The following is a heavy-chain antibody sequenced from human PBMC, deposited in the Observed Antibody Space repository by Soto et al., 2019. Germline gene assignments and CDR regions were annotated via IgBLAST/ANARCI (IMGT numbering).Heavy chain of an antibody. D-gene: IGHD3-3*01. Sequence: EVQLVESGGGLIQPGGSLRLSCAASGFTVSSNYITWVRQAPGKGLEWVSVIYSGGSTYYADSVKGRFTISRDNSKNTLYLPMNSLRAADTAVYYCARDHTPRRFLETYGMDVWGQGTTVTVSS. CDR2: IYSGGST. J-gene: IGHJ6*02. V-gene: IGHV3-53*01. CDR1: GFTVSSNY. CDR3: ARDHTPRRFLETYGMDV.